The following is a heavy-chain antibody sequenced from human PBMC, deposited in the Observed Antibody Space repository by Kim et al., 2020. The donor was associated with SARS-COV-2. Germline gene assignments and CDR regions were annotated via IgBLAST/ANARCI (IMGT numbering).Heavy chain of an antibody. CDR3: ASTYSGYRRAFDY. Sequence: SETLSRTCTVSGGSISSGGYYWSWIRQHPGKGLEWIGYIYYSGSTYYNPSLKSRVTISVDTSKNQFSLKLSSVTAADTAVYYCASTYSGYRRAFDYWGQGTLVTVSS. CDR1: GGSISSGGYY. D-gene: IGHD5-12*01. CDR2: IYYSGST. V-gene: IGHV4-31*03. J-gene: IGHJ4*02.